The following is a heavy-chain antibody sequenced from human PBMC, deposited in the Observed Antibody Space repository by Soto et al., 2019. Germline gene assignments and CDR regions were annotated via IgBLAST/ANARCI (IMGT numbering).Heavy chain of an antibody. CDR2: ITNTGGDT. V-gene: IGHV3-23*01. CDR1: GFTFRSYT. Sequence: GGSLRLSCAASGFTFRSYTMDWVRQAPGRGLEWVSGITNTGGDTRHADSVKGRFTISRDNSKNSLYLQMNSLRDEDTTIYHCARASGGSYPASPIFDSWGQGTGVT. CDR3: ARASGGSYPASPIFDS. D-gene: IGHD1-26*01. J-gene: IGHJ4*02.